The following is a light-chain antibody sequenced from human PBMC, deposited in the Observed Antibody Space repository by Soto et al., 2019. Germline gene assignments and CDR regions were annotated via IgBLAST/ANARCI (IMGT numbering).Light chain of an antibody. CDR2: AAS. Sequence: DIQMTQSPSSLSASVRDRVTITCRASQSISSYLNWYQQKPGKAPKPLIYAASSLQSGVPSRFSGSGSGTDFTLTISSLQPEDFATYYCQQSYSTPVTFGQGTKVDIK. CDR1: QSISSY. J-gene: IGKJ1*01. V-gene: IGKV1-39*01. CDR3: QQSYSTPVT.